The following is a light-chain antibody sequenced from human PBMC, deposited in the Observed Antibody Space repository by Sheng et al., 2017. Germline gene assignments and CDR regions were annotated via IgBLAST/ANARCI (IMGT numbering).Light chain of an antibody. CDR1: QAIDNS. CDR3: QQYYSTPWT. Sequence: DIQMTQSPSSLSASVGDRVTITCRASQAIDNSLAWYQQKSGKAPNLLLYSASRLESGVPSRFSGSRSGTDYTVTISSLQPDDFATYYCQQYYSTPWTFGQGTKVDI. V-gene: IGKV1-NL1*01. CDR2: SAS. J-gene: IGKJ1*01.